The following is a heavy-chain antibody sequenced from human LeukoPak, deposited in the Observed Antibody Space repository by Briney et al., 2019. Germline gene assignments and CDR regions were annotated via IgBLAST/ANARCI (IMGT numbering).Heavy chain of an antibody. J-gene: IGHJ4*02. CDR1: GFTFSSYG. CDR3: AKAVGQAFDY. Sequence: GGSLRLSCAASGFTFSSYGMSWVRQAPGRGLEWVSAIGGSGGSTYYADSVKGRFTISRDNAKNSLYLQMNSLRAEDTALYYCAKAVGQAFDYWGQGTLVTVSS. CDR2: IGGSGGST. D-gene: IGHD3-16*01. V-gene: IGHV3-23*01.